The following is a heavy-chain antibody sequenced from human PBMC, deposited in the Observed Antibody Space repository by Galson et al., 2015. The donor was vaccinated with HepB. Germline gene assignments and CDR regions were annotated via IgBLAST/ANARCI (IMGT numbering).Heavy chain of an antibody. CDR3: ARDLGYCSSTSCGGYFDY. CDR1: GFTVSSNY. D-gene: IGHD2-2*01. J-gene: IGHJ4*02. Sequence: SLRLSCAASGFTVSSNYMSWVRQAPGKGLEWVSVIYSGGSTYYADSVKGRFTISRDNSKNTLYLQMNSLRAEDTAVYYCARDLGYCSSTSCGGYFDYWGQGTLVTVSS. CDR2: IYSGGST. V-gene: IGHV3-66*01.